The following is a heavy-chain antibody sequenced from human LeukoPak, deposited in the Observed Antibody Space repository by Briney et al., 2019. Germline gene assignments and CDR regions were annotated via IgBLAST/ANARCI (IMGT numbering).Heavy chain of an antibody. J-gene: IGHJ4*02. V-gene: IGHV3-23*01. D-gene: IGHD3-10*01. CDR3: AKDLAGFGEALDY. Sequence: GGSLRLSCAASGFTFSSYGMSWVRQAPGKGLEWVSAISGSGGSTYYADSVKGRFTISGDNSKNTLYLQMNSLRAEDTAVYYCAKDLAGFGEALDYWGQGTLVTVSS. CDR2: ISGSGGST. CDR1: GFTFSSYG.